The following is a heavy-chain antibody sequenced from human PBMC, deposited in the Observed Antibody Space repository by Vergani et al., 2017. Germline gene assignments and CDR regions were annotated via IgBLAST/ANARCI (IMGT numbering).Heavy chain of an antibody. V-gene: IGHV1-24*01. D-gene: IGHD3-9*01. J-gene: IGHJ3*02. CDR2: FDPEDGET. CDR3: ATRNYYDILTGYYRVGAFDI. CDR1: GYTFTSYY. Sequence: QVQLVQSGAEVKKPGASVKVSCKASGYTFTSYYMHWVRQAPGQGLEWMGGFDPEDGETIYAQKFQGRVTMTEDTSTDTAYMELSSLRSEDTAVYYCATRNYYDILTGYYRVGAFDIWGQGTMVTVSS.